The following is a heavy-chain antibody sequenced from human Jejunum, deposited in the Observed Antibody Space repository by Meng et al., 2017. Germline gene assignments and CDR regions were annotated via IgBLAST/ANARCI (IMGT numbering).Heavy chain of an antibody. CDR1: GFTFSSHW. J-gene: IGHJ4*02. V-gene: IGHV3-74*01. CDR2: IRPDGSTT. D-gene: IGHD5-12*01. Sequence: GGSLRLSCAASGFTFSSHWMHWVRQAPGKGLEWVSRIRPDGSTTAYADSVEGRFTISRDNAKNTVYLQLDSLRGEDTAVHYCTRDFDSGYGLWGQGTLVTVSS. CDR3: TRDFDSGYGL.